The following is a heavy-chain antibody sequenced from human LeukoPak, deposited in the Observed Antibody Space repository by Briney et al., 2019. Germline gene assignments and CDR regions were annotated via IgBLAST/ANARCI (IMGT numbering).Heavy chain of an antibody. J-gene: IGHJ4*02. D-gene: IGHD2-2*01. CDR3: ARDIVVVPARSGPDY. Sequence: ASVKVSCEASGYTFTTYDINWVRQTTGHGLEWMGWMNPNSGNTGYAQKFQGRVTMTRDTSISTAYMELSSLRSDDTAVYYCARDIVVVPARSGPDYWGQGTLVTVSS. V-gene: IGHV1-8*01. CDR2: MNPNSGNT. CDR1: GYTFTTYD.